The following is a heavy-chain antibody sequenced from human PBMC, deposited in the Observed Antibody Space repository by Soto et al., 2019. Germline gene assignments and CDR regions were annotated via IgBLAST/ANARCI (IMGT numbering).Heavy chain of an antibody. V-gene: IGHV1-3*01. CDR2: INAGNGNT. Sequence: ASVKVSCKASGYTFTSYAMHWLRQAPGQRLEWMGWINAGNGNTKYSQKFQGRVTITRDTSASTAYMELSSLRSEDTAVYYCARTRQRSYCSSTSCYTFYYYYGMDVWGQGTTVTVSS. CDR3: ARTRQRSYCSSTSCYTFYYYYGMDV. J-gene: IGHJ6*02. CDR1: GYTFTSYA. D-gene: IGHD2-2*02.